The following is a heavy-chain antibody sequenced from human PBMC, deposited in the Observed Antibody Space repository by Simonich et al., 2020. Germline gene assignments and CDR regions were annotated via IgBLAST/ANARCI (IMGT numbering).Heavy chain of an antibody. J-gene: IGHJ6*03. CDR3: ARDGLGTAYYYYMDV. D-gene: IGHD7-27*01. Sequence: VQLVESGGGLVQPGGSLRLSCAASGFTFSSYWMSWGRQAPGKGLEWVANIKQDGSEKYYVDSVKGRFTISRDNAKNSLYLQMNSLRAEDTAVYYCARDGLGTAYYYYMDVWGKGTTVTVSS. CDR1: GFTFSSYW. CDR2: IKQDGSEK. V-gene: IGHV3-7*01.